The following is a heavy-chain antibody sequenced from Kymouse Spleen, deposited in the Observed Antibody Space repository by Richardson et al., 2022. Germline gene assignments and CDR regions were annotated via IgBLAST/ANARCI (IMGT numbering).Heavy chain of an antibody. D-gene: IGHD2-15*01. V-gene: IGHV3-33*01. CDR3: ARAIVVVVAAVLVLRS. Sequence: QVQLVESGGGVVQPGRSLRLSCAASGFTFSSYGMHWVRQAPGKGLEWVAVIWYDGSNKYYADSVKGRFTISRDNSKNTLYLQMNSLRAEDTAVYYCARAIVVVVAAVLVLRSLGPWHPGHCLL. CDR1: GFTFSSYG. J-gene: IGHJ2*01. CDR2: IWYDGSNK.